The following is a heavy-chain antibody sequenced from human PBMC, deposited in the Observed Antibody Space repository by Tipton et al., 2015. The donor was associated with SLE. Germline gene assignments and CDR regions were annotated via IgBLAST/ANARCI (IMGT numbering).Heavy chain of an antibody. J-gene: IGHJ4*02. CDR3: ARDPFWSVEY. CDR2: TYYRYKWYN. Sequence: GLVKPSQTLSLTCAISGDSVSSNTAAWNWIRQSPSRGLEWLGRTYYRYKWYNDYAASVKGRITVKPDTSKNQFSLQLKSVTPEDSAVYPCARDPFWSVEYRGQGTLVPVSS. V-gene: IGHV6-1*01. D-gene: IGHD3-3*01. CDR1: GDSVSSNTAA.